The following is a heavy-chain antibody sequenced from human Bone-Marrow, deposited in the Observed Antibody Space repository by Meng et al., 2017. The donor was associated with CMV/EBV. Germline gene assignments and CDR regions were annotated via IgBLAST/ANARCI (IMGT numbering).Heavy chain of an antibody. D-gene: IGHD3-3*01. J-gene: IGHJ3*02. CDR1: GFTFSSYS. Sequence: GESLKISCAASGFTFSSYSMNWVRQAPGKGLEWVSYISSSSTIYYADSVKGRFTISRDNAKNSLYLQMNSLRAEDTAVYYCAREDLNYDFWSGYRTATFDIWGQGTMVTVSS. V-gene: IGHV3-48*04. CDR2: ISSSSTI. CDR3: AREDLNYDFWSGYRTATFDI.